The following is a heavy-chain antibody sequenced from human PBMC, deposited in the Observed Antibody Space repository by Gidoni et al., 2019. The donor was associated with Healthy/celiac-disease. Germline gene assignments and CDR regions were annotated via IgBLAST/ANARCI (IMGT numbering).Heavy chain of an antibody. CDR3: ASLPTVTTRDYYYGMDV. CDR1: GGSISSSSYY. V-gene: IGHV4-39*01. Sequence: QLQLPESGPGLVKPSETLSLTCTVSGGSISSSSYYWGWIRQPPGKGLEWIGSIYYSGSTYYNPSLKSRVTISVDTSKNQFSLKLSSVTAADTAVYYCASLPTVTTRDYYYGMDVWGQGTTVTVSS. J-gene: IGHJ6*02. D-gene: IGHD4-17*01. CDR2: IYYSGST.